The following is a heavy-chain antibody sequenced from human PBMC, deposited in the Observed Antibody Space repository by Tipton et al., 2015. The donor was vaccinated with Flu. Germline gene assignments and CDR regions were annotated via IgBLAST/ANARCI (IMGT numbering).Heavy chain of an antibody. CDR1: GFTFSSYW. J-gene: IGHJ4*02. CDR3: ARGRDSGHFFDY. Sequence: SLRLSCAGSGFTFSSYWMTWVRQAPGKGLEWVANINQDGSKTYSVDSVKGRFTISRDNAKNSLYLQMSSLRAEDTAVYYCARGRDSGHFFDYWGQGALVTVSS. D-gene: IGHD5-12*01. V-gene: IGHV3-7*01. CDR2: INQDGSKT.